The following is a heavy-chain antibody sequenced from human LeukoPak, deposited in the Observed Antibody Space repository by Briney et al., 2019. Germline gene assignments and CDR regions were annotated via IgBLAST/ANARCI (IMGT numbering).Heavy chain of an antibody. D-gene: IGHD6-19*01. CDR1: GFTFSSYA. CDR2: NSAAGSST. J-gene: IGHJ4*02. CDR3: AKDGRDSNGWYRNYFDY. Sequence: QPGGSLRLSCAASGFTFSSYAMSWVRQSPGKGLEWVSVNSAAGSSTHYADSVNGRFTISRDNSKNTLYLQMNSLRAEDTAVYYCAKDGRDSNGWYRNYFDYWGQGTLVTVSS. V-gene: IGHV3-23*01.